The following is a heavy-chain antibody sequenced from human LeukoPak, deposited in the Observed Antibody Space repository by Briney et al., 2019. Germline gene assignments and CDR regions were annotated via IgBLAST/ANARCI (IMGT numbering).Heavy chain of an antibody. D-gene: IGHD6-13*01. V-gene: IGHV1-2*02. CDR1: GYTFTGYY. CDR3: ARVRIAAAGRPRARPASFDP. J-gene: IGHJ5*02. Sequence: GASVKVSCKASGYTFTGYYMHWVRQAPGQGLEWMGWINPNSGGTNYAQKFQGRVTMTRDTSISTAYMELSRLRSDDTAVYYCARVRIAAAGRPRARPASFDPWGQGTLVTVSS. CDR2: INPNSGGT.